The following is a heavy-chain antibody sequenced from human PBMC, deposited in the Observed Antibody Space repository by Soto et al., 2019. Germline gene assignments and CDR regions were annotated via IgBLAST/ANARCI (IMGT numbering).Heavy chain of an antibody. CDR2: ISPYNGNT. CDR1: GYIFTAHG. Sequence: QVQLVQSGAEMKKPGASVKVACKTSGYIFTAHGITWVRQAPGQGLEWMGWISPYNGNTNYPQSVQGRVTLTTDTSTNTSYIELRNLTSADTATYYCARRKKVDGMDVWGQGTTVTVSS. J-gene: IGHJ6*02. V-gene: IGHV1-18*01. CDR3: ARRKKVDGMDV.